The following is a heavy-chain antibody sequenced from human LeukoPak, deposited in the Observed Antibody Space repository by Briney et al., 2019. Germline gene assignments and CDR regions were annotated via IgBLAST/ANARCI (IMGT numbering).Heavy chain of an antibody. CDR1: GFTVSSNY. Sequence: GGSLRLSCAASGFTVSSNYMSWVRQAPGKGLEWVSVIYSGGSTYYADSVKGRFTISRDNSKNTLYLQMNSLRAEDTAVYYCARDLVSLRPEDYGGNSDYWGQGTLVTVSS. J-gene: IGHJ4*02. CDR3: ARDLVSLRPEDYGGNSDY. D-gene: IGHD4-23*01. CDR2: IYSGGST. V-gene: IGHV3-53*01.